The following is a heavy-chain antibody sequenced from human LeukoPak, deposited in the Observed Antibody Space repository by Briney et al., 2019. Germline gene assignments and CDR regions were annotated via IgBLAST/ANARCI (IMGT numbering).Heavy chain of an antibody. J-gene: IGHJ4*02. Sequence: GGSLRLSCAASGLTFSTYGMTWVRLVPGKGLEWVSGISGSGDTTYYADSVKGRFTISRDNSKSTLYLQMNSLRVEDTDVYYCAKDRGYWGQGTLVTVSS. CDR2: ISGSGDTT. V-gene: IGHV3-23*01. CDR3: AKDRGY. CDR1: GLTFSTYG.